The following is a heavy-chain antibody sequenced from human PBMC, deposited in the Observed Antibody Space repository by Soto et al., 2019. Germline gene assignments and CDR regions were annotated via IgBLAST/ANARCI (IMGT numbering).Heavy chain of an antibody. Sequence: QVQLQESGPGLLKPSGTLSLTCAVSGGSITSNWWRWVRQPPGKGLEWIAEIFHTGRDNYNPSLMGRLTISMDKSRNHLSLNLNSVTAADTAVYYCARHMAVSGTRGFDHWGQGTLVTVSS. J-gene: IGHJ4*02. CDR2: IFHTGRD. D-gene: IGHD2-21*01. CDR3: ARHMAVSGTRGFDH. CDR1: GGSITSNW. V-gene: IGHV4-4*02.